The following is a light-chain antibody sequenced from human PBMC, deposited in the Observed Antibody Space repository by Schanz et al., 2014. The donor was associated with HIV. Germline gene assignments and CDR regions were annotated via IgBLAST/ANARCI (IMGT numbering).Light chain of an antibody. CDR2: GAF. CDR3: QQYSDWPPST. V-gene: IGKV3-15*01. J-gene: IGKJ2*01. Sequence: EVVLTQSPGTLSSSPGERATLSCRASQTISSGYLAWYQQRPGQAPRLLIYGAFTRATGIPVRFSGRGSGTEFTLTISGLQSEDFALYYCQQYSDWPPSTFGQGTKVEIK. CDR1: QTISSGY.